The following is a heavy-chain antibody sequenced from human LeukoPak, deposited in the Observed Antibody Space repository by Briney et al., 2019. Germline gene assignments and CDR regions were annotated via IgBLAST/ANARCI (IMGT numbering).Heavy chain of an antibody. V-gene: IGHV4-59*01. CDR3: ARVRADGQLVPDY. D-gene: IGHD6-6*01. CDR2: IYYSGST. CDR1: GGSISSYY. Sequence: PSETLSLTCTVSGGSISSYYWSWIRQPPGKGLEWIGYIYYSGSTNYNPSLKSRVTISVDTSKNQFSLKLSSVTAADTAVYYCARVRADGQLVPDYWGQGTLVTVSS. J-gene: IGHJ4*02.